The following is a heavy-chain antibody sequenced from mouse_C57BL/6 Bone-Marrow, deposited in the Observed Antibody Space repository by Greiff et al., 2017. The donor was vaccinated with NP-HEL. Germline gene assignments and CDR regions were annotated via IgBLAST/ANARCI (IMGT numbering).Heavy chain of an antibody. D-gene: IGHD2-14*01. Sequence: EVQLQHSGPELVKPGASVKISCKASGYSFTGYYMNWVKQSPEKSLEWIGEINPSTGGTTYNQKFKAKATLTVDKSSSTAYMQLKSLTSEDSAVYYCARGVPFAYWGQGTLVTVSA. J-gene: IGHJ3*01. V-gene: IGHV1-42*01. CDR1: GYSFTGYY. CDR3: ARGVPFAY. CDR2: INPSTGGT.